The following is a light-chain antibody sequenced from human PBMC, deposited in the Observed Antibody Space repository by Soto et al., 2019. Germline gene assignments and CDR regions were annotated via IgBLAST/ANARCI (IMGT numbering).Light chain of an antibody. CDR1: ESVSSSY. V-gene: IGKV3-20*01. J-gene: IGKJ1*01. CDR2: AAS. CDR3: QQYGRT. Sequence: EIVFTQSPGTLSLSPVERATVSCRASESVSSSYLAWYQQKAGQAPRLLIYAASTRATGIPDRFSGSGSGTDFILTLSRLEPEDFAVYYCQQYGRTFGQGPKVDI.